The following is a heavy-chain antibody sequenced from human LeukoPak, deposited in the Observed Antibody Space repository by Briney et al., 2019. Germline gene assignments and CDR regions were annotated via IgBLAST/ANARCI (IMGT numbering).Heavy chain of an antibody. J-gene: IGHJ3*01. CDR3: ARHVSWYSGGFEL. CDR2: VYSRESP. V-gene: IGHV4-4*09. Sequence: SETLSLTCSVSGGSIGTDYWSWIRQPPGRRLEWIGFVYSRESPTYNPSLQSRVAMSIDMSKNQFSLNLSSVTAADTAVYYCARHVSWYSGGFELWGQGTMVTVSS. D-gene: IGHD2-15*01. CDR1: GGSIGTDY.